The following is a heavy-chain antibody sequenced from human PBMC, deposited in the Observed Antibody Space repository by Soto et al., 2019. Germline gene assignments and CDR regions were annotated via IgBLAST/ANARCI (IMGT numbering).Heavy chain of an antibody. D-gene: IGHD1-26*01. Sequence: EVQLLESGGGLVQPGGSLRLSCAASGFTFSSYAMRWVRQAPGKGLEWVSAISGSGGSTYYADSVKGRFTISRDNSKNTVYLQMNRLRGEDTAVYYCARRGSGSDYDYWGQGTLVTVSS. CDR1: GFTFSSYA. CDR2: ISGSGGST. V-gene: IGHV3-23*01. J-gene: IGHJ4*02. CDR3: ARRGSGSDYDY.